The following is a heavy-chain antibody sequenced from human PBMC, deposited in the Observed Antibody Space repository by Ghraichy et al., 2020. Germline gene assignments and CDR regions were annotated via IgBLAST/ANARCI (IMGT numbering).Heavy chain of an antibody. CDR1: GGSFSGYY. Sequence: SETLSLTCAVYGGSFSGYYWSWIRQPPGKGLEWIGEINHSGSTNYNPSLKSRVTISVDTSKNQFSLKLSSVTAADTAVYYCARGVHLYGMDVWGQGTTVTVSS. J-gene: IGHJ6*02. CDR2: INHSGST. CDR3: ARGVHLYGMDV. D-gene: IGHD3-10*01. V-gene: IGHV4-34*01.